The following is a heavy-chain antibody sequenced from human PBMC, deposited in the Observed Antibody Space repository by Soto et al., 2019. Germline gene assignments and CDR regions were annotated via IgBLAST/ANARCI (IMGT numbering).Heavy chain of an antibody. D-gene: IGHD6-19*01. J-gene: IGHJ5*02. CDR1: GGSISSSSYY. V-gene: IGHV4-39*01. CDR2: IYYSGST. CDR3: ARHAGIAVADSWFDP. Sequence: ASETLSLTCSVSGGSISSSSYYWGWIRQPPGKGLEWIGSIYYSGSTYYNPSLKSRVTISVDTSKNQFSLKLSSVTAADTAVYYCARHAGIAVADSWFDPWGQGTLVTVSS.